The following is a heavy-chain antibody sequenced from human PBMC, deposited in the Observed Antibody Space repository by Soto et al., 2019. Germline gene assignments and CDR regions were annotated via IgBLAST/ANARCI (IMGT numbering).Heavy chain of an antibody. CDR1: GYNFPSFN. J-gene: IGHJ5*02. Sequence: QEQLVQSGAELRRPGASVKISCRASGYNFPSFNINWVRQASEQGPEWLGWMNPANGNAAFARDFQGRVTMTRDLSTDTAYMELGGLSSGDTAVYYCARAVGIAVTGLDLWGPGTLVTVS. CDR3: ARAVGIAVTGLDL. V-gene: IGHV1-8*01. D-gene: IGHD6-19*01. CDR2: MNPANGNA.